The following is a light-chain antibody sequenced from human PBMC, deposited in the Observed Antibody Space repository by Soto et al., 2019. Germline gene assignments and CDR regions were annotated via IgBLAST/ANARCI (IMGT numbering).Light chain of an antibody. V-gene: IGKV1-39*01. CDR1: QTISTH. CDR3: QQSYSTPRT. J-gene: IGKJ2*01. Sequence: DIQMTQSPSSLSASVGDRVSITCRASQTISTHLNWYQHKPGKAPMLLMYDASSLQSGVPSRFSGSGSGTDFTLTISSLQPEDFAIYSCQQSYSTPRTFGQGTKLEIK. CDR2: DAS.